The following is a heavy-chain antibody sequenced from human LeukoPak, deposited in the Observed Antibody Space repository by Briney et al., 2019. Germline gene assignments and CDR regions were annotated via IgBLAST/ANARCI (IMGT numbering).Heavy chain of an antibody. CDR1: GFSFNNYV. D-gene: IGHD2-21*01. V-gene: IGHV3-23*01. Sequence: VGSLRLSCAASGFSFNNYVMSWVRRAPGKGLEWVSAISGDGARTYYADSVKGRFTISRDNSKNTLDLQMNSLRAEDTAIYYCAKTVVVITFRFDSWGQGSLVTVSS. CDR3: AKTVVVITFRFDS. CDR2: ISGDGART. J-gene: IGHJ4*02.